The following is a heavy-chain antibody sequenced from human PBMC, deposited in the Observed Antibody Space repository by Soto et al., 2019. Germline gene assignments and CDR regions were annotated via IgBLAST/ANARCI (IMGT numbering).Heavy chain of an antibody. J-gene: IGHJ1*01. V-gene: IGHV1-24*01. CDR1: GYSLHELC. CDR3: ATDLGVALAPLSILYFQQ. Sequence: GASVKVSCQVSGYSLHELCMHWVRQPPGKGLEWIGGFDPEEGKMIYAKNFQGRVTMTEDTSTDTAYMELNSLTSEDTAIYYCATDLGVALAPLSILYFQQWGQGTVVTVSS. D-gene: IGHD3-10*01. CDR2: FDPEEGKM.